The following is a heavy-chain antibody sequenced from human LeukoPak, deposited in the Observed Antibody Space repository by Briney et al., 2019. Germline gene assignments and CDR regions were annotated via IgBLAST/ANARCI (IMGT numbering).Heavy chain of an antibody. V-gene: IGHV4-39*01. CDR1: GGSISSSSYY. Sequence: SETLSLTCTVSGGSISSSSYYWGWIRQPPGKGLEWIGSIYYSGSTYYNPSLNSRVTISVDTSKNQFSLKLSSVTAADTAVYYCARRDSSWSRGKTYYFDYWGQGTLVTVSS. D-gene: IGHD6-13*01. J-gene: IGHJ4*02. CDR2: IYYSGST. CDR3: ARRDSSWSRGKTYYFDY.